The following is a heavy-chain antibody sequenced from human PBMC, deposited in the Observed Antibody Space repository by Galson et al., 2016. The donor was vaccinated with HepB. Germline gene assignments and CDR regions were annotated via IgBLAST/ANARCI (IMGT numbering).Heavy chain of an antibody. CDR1: GFTFSTYY. CDR3: ARERFCSSATCYVGDAFHI. Sequence: SLRLSCAASGFTFSTYYMTWVRQPPGKGLEWVAGIKQDGSEKYYVDSVKGRFTISRDNAKNSLYVQMDSLRAEDTGVYFCARERFCSSATCYVGDAFHIGGQGTMVTVSS. D-gene: IGHD2-2*01. J-gene: IGHJ3*02. V-gene: IGHV3-7*05. CDR2: IKQDGSEK.